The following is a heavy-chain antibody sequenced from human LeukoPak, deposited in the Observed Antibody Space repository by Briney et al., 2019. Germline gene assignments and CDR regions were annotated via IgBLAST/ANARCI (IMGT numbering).Heavy chain of an antibody. V-gene: IGHV4-39*01. CDR1: GGSISSSSYY. Sequence: PSETLSLTCTVSGGSISSSSYYWGWIRQPPGKGLEWIGSIYYSGSAYYNPSLKSRLTISVDTSKNQFSLKLSSVTAADTAVYYCARHSYTGTMATYYFDYWGQGTLVTVS. D-gene: IGHD1-7*01. CDR2: IYYSGSA. CDR3: ARHSYTGTMATYYFDY. J-gene: IGHJ4*02.